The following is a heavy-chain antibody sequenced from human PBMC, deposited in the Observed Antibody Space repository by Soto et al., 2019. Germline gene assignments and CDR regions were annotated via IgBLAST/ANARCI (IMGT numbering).Heavy chain of an antibody. J-gene: IGHJ4*02. CDR3: TRATVTPYYFDY. D-gene: IGHD4-17*01. CDR1: GFTFSNAW. CDR2: IKSKTDGGTT. V-gene: IGHV3-15*01. Sequence: EVQLVESGGGLVKPGGSLRLSCAASGFTFSNAWMSWVRQAPGKGLEWVGGIKSKTDGGTTDYAAPVKGRFTISRDDSKNTLYLQMNSLKTEDTAVYYCTRATVTPYYFDYWGQGTLVTVSS.